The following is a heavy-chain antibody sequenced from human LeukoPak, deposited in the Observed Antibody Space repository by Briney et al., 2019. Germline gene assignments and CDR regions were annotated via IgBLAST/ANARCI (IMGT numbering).Heavy chain of an antibody. J-gene: IGHJ4*02. V-gene: IGHV3-66*01. CDR2: IYTGGST. Sequence: GGSLRLSCAASGFTVSTTYMSWVRQAPGKGLEWVSIIYTGGSTYYAHSVKGRFTISRDNAKKSLYLQMNSLRAEDTAVYYCARGLGTAYYTFDSWGQGILVTVSS. D-gene: IGHD3/OR15-3a*01. CDR3: ARGLGTAYYTFDS. CDR1: GFTVSTTY.